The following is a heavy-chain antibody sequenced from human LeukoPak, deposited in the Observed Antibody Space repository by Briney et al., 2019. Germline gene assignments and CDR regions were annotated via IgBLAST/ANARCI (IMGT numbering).Heavy chain of an antibody. CDR1: GFNFPSYA. CDR2: FRGNGGYT. J-gene: IGHJ6*02. Sequence: PGGFLRLSCAASGFNFPSYAMNWVRQAPGKGLEWVSTFRGNGGYTSYASSVKGRFTISRDDSRDTLFLQMNSLRVEDTAKYYCSKGYGMDVWGQGTTVIVSS. V-gene: IGHV3-23*01. CDR3: SKGYGMDV.